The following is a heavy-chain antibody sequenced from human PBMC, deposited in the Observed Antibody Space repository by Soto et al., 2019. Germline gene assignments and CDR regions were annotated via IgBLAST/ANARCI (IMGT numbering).Heavy chain of an antibody. CDR1: GFTFDDYV. Sequence: PGGSLRLSCAVSGFTFDDYVRHWVRQAPGKGLEWVSGISWNSGSRGYADSVKGRFTISRDNAKRSLYLQMNSLRPEDTALYYCTKDINDFWSGSSYYYGMDVWGQGTTVTVSS. V-gene: IGHV3-9*01. CDR3: TKDINDFWSGSSYYYGMDV. J-gene: IGHJ6*02. D-gene: IGHD3-3*01. CDR2: ISWNSGSR.